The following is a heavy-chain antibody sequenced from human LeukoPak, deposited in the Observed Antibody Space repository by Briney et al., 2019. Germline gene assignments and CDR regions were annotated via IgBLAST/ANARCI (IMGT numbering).Heavy chain of an antibody. Sequence: PSETLSLTCAVYGGSFSGYYWSWIRQPPGKGLEWIGYIYYSGSTYYNPSLKSRVTISVDTSKNQFSLKLSSVTAADTAVYYCAQQLGGHWFDPWGQGTLVTVSS. CDR2: IYYSGST. CDR1: GGSFSGYY. V-gene: IGHV4-59*06. CDR3: AQQLGGHWFDP. J-gene: IGHJ5*02. D-gene: IGHD6-13*01.